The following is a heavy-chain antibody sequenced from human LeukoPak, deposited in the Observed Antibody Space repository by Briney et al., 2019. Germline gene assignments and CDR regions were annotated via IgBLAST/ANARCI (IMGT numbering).Heavy chain of an antibody. D-gene: IGHD2-2*01. Sequence: PGGTLRLSCAASGFTFSSYGMSWVRQAPGKGLEWVSAISGSGGSTYYADSVKGRFTIPRDNSKNTLYLQMNSLRAEDTAVYYCATEYQIPIHWGQGTLVTVSS. CDR1: GFTFSSYG. CDR2: ISGSGGST. J-gene: IGHJ4*02. CDR3: ATEYQIPIH. V-gene: IGHV3-23*01.